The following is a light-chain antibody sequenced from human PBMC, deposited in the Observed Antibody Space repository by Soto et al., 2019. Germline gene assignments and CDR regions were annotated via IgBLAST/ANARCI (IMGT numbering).Light chain of an antibody. CDR2: AAS. CDR1: QSIDNY. Sequence: DIQMTQSPSSLSASVGDRVTITCRASQSIDNYLNWYQQKPGKAPNLLIYAASTLQSGVPSRFSGRGSGTHFALTISSLQPEDFATYYCQQSYSSPETFGQGTKVEIK. J-gene: IGKJ1*01. V-gene: IGKV1-39*01. CDR3: QQSYSSPET.